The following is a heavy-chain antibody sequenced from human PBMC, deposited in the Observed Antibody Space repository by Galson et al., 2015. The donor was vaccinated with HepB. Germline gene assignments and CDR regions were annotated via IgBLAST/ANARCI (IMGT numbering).Heavy chain of an antibody. CDR3: ARQIAAGWFDP. CDR1: GFTVSSNY. CDR2: IYSGGST. V-gene: IGHV3-66*04. Sequence: SLRLSCAASGFTVSSNYMSWVRQAPGKGLEWVSVIYSGGSTYYADSVKGRFTISRDNSKNTLYLQMNSLRAEDTAVYYCARQIAAGWFDPWGQGTLVTVSS. J-gene: IGHJ5*02. D-gene: IGHD2-21*01.